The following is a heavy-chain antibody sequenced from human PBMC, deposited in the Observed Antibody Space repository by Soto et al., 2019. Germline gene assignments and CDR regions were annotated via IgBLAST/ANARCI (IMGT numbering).Heavy chain of an antibody. CDR1: GFTFSSYS. CDR3: ARGRTLHYYDSSGYTDAFDI. J-gene: IGHJ3*02. D-gene: IGHD3-22*01. V-gene: IGHV3-48*01. Sequence: GGSLRLSCAASGFTFSSYSMNWVRQAPGKGLEWVSYISSSSSTIYYADSVKGRFTISRDNAKNSLYLQMNSLRAEDTAVYYCARGRTLHYYDSSGYTDAFDIWGQGTMVTVSS. CDR2: ISSSSSTI.